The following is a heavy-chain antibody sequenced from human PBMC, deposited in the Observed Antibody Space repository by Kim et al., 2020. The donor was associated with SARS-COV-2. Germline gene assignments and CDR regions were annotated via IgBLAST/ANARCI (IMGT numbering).Heavy chain of an antibody. V-gene: IGHV4-39*01. CDR2: IYYSGST. D-gene: IGHD3-9*01. J-gene: IGHJ5*02. Sequence: SETLSLTCTVSGGSISSSSYYWGWIRQPPGKGLEWIGSIYYSGSTYYNPSLKSRVTISVDTSKNQFSLKLSSVTAADTAVYYCARHEYFDWLLPEKHNWFDPWGQGTLVTVSS. CDR1: GGSISSSSYY. CDR3: ARHEYFDWLLPEKHNWFDP.